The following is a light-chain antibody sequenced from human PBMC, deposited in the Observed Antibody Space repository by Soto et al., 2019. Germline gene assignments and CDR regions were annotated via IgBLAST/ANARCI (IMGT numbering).Light chain of an antibody. V-gene: IGKV3-20*01. CDR2: GAS. CDR3: QQYGSSSWT. Sequence: EIVLTQSPGTLSLSPGERATRSCSASQSVSSSYLAWYQQKPGQAPRLLVYGASSRATGITDRFSGSGSGTDFTLTISRLEPEDFAVYYCQQYGSSSWTFGPGTKVDIK. CDR1: QSVSSSY. J-gene: IGKJ1*01.